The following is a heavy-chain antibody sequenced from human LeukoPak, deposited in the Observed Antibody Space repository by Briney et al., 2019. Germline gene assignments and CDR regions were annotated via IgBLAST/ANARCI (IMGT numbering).Heavy chain of an antibody. CDR1: GDSISSSSYY. D-gene: IGHD4-17*01. CDR2: IYYSGST. Sequence: SETLSLTCTVSGDSISSSSYYWGWLRQPPGKGLEWIGSIYYSGSTYYNPSLESRVTISVDTSKNQFSLKLSSVTATDTAVYYCARRWSVTSELDHWGQGTLVTVSS. V-gene: IGHV4-39*01. CDR3: ARRWSVTSELDH. J-gene: IGHJ4*02.